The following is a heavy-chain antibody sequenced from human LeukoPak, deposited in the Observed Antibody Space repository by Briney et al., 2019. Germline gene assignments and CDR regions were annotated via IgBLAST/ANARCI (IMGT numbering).Heavy chain of an antibody. CDR1: GFTFSSYA. CDR3: ARGSAPNYDFWSGYYREDYFDY. V-gene: IGHV3-64*01. CDR2: ISSNGGST. J-gene: IGHJ4*02. D-gene: IGHD3-3*01. Sequence: GGSLRLSCAASGFTFSSYAMHWVRQAPGKGLEYVSAISSNGGSTYYANSVKGRFTISRDNSKNTLYLQMGSLRADDMAVYYCARGSAPNYDFWSGYYREDYFDYWGQGTLVTVSS.